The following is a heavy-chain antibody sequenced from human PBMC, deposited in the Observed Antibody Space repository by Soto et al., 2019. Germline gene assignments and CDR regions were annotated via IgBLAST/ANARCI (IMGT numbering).Heavy chain of an antibody. D-gene: IGHD6-13*01. CDR1: GGSISSSNW. CDR3: ARKVIAAAGTRRFDY. V-gene: IGHV4-4*02. J-gene: IGHJ4*02. CDR2: IYHSGST. Sequence: ASETLSLNCAVSGGSISSSNWWSWVRQPPGKGLEWIGEIYHSGSTNYNPSLKSRVTISVDKSKNQFSLKLSSVTAADTAVYYCARKVIAAAGTRRFDYWGQGT.